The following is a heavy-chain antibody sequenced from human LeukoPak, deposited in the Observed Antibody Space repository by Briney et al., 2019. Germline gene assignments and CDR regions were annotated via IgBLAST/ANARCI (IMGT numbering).Heavy chain of an antibody. CDR2: IYHSGTT. CDR3: ARTQSSFHASGSYYNY. V-gene: IGHV4-34*10. D-gene: IGHD3-10*01. J-gene: IGHJ4*02. Sequence: KPSETLSLTCAVYGGSFSGYYWSWIRQPPGKGLEWIGSIYHSGTTYYNPSLNRRVTMSVDTFKNQFSLNLSSVTAADTAVYYCARTQSSFHASGSYYNYWGPGTLVTVSS. CDR1: GGSFSGYY.